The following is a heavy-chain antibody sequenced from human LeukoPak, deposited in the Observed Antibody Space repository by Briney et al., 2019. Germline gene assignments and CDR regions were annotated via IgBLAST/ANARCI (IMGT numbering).Heavy chain of an antibody. CDR3: AKAGSRWNYFHDAFDI. J-gene: IGHJ3*02. V-gene: IGHV3-30*02. Sequence: GRSLRLSCAASGFTFSSYGMHWVRQALGKGLEWVAFIRYDGSDKYYADSVKGRFTISRDNSKNTLYLQMNSLRAEDTAVYYCAKAGSRWNYFHDAFDIWGQGTMVTVSS. CDR2: IRYDGSDK. CDR1: GFTFSSYG. D-gene: IGHD1-7*01.